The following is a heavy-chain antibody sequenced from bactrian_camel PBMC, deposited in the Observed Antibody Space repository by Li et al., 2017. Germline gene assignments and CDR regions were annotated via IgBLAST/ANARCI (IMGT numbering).Heavy chain of an antibody. V-gene: IGHV3S55*01. CDR2: IGRDGAT. J-gene: IGHJ6*01. Sequence: HVQLVESGGGSVQAGGSLRLSCALSGFSYWAYCMSWFRQAPGKEREGVAAIGRDGATTYADSVKGRFTISRDNAKNTLYLHLNSLKTEDTAMYYCATYTDGTNWHEFRYWGQGTQVTVS. CDR3: ATYTDGTNWHEFRY. CDR1: GFSYWAYC. D-gene: IGHD6*01.